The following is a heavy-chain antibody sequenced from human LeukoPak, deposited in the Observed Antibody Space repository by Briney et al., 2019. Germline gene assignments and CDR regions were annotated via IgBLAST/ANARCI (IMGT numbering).Heavy chain of an antibody. CDR2: INHSGST. J-gene: IGHJ4*02. Sequence: PSETLSLTCAVYGGSFSGYYWSWIRQPPGKGLEWIGEINHSGSTNYNPSLKSRVTISVDTSKNQFSLKLSSVTAADTAVYYCARDGGRELYRYWGQGTLVTVSS. CDR1: GGSFSGYY. V-gene: IGHV4-34*01. D-gene: IGHD1-26*01. CDR3: ARDGGRELYRY.